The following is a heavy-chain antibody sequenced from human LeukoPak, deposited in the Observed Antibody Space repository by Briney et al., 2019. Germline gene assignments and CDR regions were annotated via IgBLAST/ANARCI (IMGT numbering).Heavy chain of an antibody. J-gene: IGHJ4*02. CDR3: ASPIAAANAY. CDR2: ISYDGSNK. D-gene: IGHD6-13*01. Sequence: GGSLRLSCAASGFTFSSYAMHWVRQAPGKGLEWVAVISYDGSNKYYADSVKGRFTISRDNSKNTLYLQMNSLRAEDTAVYYCASPIAAANAYWGQGTLVTVSS. V-gene: IGHV3-30-3*01. CDR1: GFTFSSYA.